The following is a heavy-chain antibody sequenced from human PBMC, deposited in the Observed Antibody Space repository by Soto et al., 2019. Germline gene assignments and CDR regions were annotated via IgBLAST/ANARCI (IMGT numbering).Heavy chain of an antibody. CDR3: ARDYYVFSGYYCYYGY. Sequence: PGGSLRLSCAASGFTVSSNYMSGVRQAPGKGLEWVSVIYSGGSTFYADSAKGRFTISRDTSKNTLFLQMNSLRAEDTAVYYCARDYYVFSGYYCYYGYWGQGTLVTVPS. CDR2: IYSGGST. CDR1: GFTVSSNY. J-gene: IGHJ4*02. D-gene: IGHD3-22*01. V-gene: IGHV3-66*01.